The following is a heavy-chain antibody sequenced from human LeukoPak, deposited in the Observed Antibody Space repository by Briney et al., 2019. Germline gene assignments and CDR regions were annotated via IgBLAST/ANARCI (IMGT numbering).Heavy chain of an antibody. J-gene: IGHJ5*02. CDR3: AAQQSYDYVWGSYRWFAP. CDR1: GFILSIYG. Sequence: GGSLRLSCGASGFILSIYGMSGVREARGRGVEGVSYIRRRGIKIYYADSVQGRFTISRDNPKNSLYLQMNSLRAEDTAVYYCAAQQSYDYVWGSYRWFAPWGQGTLVTPSS. CDR2: IRRRGIKI. V-gene: IGHV3-48*04. D-gene: IGHD3-16*02.